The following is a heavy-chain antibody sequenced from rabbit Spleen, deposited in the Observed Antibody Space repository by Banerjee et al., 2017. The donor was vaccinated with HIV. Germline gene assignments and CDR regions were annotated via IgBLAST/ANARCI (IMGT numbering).Heavy chain of an antibody. CDR2: INVRSGEP. D-gene: IGHD1-1*01. V-gene: IGHV1S45*01. J-gene: IGHJ6*01. CDR3: ARDTSSSFSSYGMDL. Sequence: QEQLVESGGGLVQPEGSLTLTCKASGFDFSVTYVMCWVRQAPGKGLEWIACINVRSGEPVYASWAKGRFTISKTSSTTVTLQMTSLTAADTATYFCARDTSSSFSSYGMDLWGPGTLVTVS. CDR1: GFDFSVTYV.